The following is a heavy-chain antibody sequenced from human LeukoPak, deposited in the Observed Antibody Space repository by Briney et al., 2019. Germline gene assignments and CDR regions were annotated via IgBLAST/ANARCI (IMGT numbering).Heavy chain of an antibody. Sequence: GGSLRLSCAASGFSFGSYEMNWVRQAPGKGLEWVSYIRSSGITTYYADSVKGRFTISRDNAKDSLYLQMNSLRAEDTAVYYCVRVGNSLNYFDCWGQGTLVTVSS. D-gene: IGHD3-16*01. J-gene: IGHJ4*02. CDR1: GFSFGSYE. CDR3: VRVGNSLNYFDC. CDR2: IRSSGITT. V-gene: IGHV3-48*03.